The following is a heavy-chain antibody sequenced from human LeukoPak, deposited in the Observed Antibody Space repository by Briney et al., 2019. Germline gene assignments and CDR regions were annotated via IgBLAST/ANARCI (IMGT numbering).Heavy chain of an antibody. V-gene: IGHV4-34*01. D-gene: IGHD3-10*01. Sequence: SETLSLTCAVYGGSFSGYYWSWIRQPPGKGLEWIGEINHNGSTNYKPSLTSRVTISVDTSKNQFSLKLSSVTAADTAVYYCARSNYGRWTDPWGQGTLVTVPS. CDR3: ARSNYGRWTDP. J-gene: IGHJ5*02. CDR2: INHNGST. CDR1: GGSFSGYY.